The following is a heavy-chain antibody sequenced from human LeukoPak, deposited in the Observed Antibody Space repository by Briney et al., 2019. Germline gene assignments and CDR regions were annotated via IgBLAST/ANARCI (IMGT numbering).Heavy chain of an antibody. D-gene: IGHD3-22*01. CDR3: ARESHYYDSSGYSPFLYY. J-gene: IGHJ4*02. V-gene: IGHV4-34*01. Sequence: SETLSLTCAVYGGSFSGYYWSWIRQPPGKGLEWIGGINHSGSTNYNPSLKSRVTISVDTSKNQFSLKLSSVTAADTAVYYCARESHYYDSSGYSPFLYYWGQGTLVTVSS. CDR2: INHSGST. CDR1: GGSFSGYY.